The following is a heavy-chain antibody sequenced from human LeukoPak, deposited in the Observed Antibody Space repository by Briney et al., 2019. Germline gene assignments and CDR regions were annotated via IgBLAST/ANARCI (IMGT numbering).Heavy chain of an antibody. Sequence: GESLKISCKASGYSFTSYWIGWVRQMPGKGLEWMGIVYPDDSDTRYSPSFQGQVTISADKSINTAYLQWSSLEASDTAMYYCARGIVHRRVLDYWGQGTLVTVSS. CDR3: ARGIVHRRVLDY. CDR2: VYPDDSDT. J-gene: IGHJ4*02. D-gene: IGHD2/OR15-2a*01. V-gene: IGHV5-51*01. CDR1: GYSFTSYW.